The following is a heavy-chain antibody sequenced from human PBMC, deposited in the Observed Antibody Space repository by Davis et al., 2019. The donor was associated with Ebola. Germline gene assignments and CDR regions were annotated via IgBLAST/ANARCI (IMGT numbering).Heavy chain of an antibody. CDR2: IYREERT. V-gene: IGHV3-66*04. D-gene: IGHD4-17*01. CDR1: GFTFGDYA. J-gene: IGHJ2*01. CDR3: ARHVNGDFWYFDL. Sequence: GESLKISCTGFGFTFGDYAMNWVRQAPGKGLEWVSVIYREERTYYADSVKGRFTVSRDNSENMLYLQMSTLRAEDTAVYYCARHVNGDFWYFDLWGRGTRVTVSS.